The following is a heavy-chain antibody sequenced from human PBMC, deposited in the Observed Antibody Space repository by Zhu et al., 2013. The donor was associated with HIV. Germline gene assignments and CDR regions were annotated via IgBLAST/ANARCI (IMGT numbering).Heavy chain of an antibody. Sequence: QVQLVQSGAEVKKPGASVKVSCKASGYTFTSYGISWVRQAPGQGLEWMGWISAYNGNTNYAQKLQGRVTMTTDTSTSTAYMELRSLRSDDTAVYYCARDRRINGPYYYYGMDVWGQGTTVTVSS. CDR3: ARDRRINGPYYYYGMDV. CDR2: ISAYNGNT. CDR1: GYTFTSYG. V-gene: IGHV1-18*04. J-gene: IGHJ6*02. D-gene: IGHD2-8*01.